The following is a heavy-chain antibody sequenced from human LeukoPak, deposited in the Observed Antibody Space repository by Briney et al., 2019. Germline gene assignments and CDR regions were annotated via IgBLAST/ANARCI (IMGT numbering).Heavy chain of an antibody. D-gene: IGHD3-10*01. CDR2: VSSSGSTI. CDR1: GFTFSDYY. V-gene: IGHV3-11*04. Sequence: GGSLRLSCAASGFTFSDYYMSWIRQAPGKGLEWVSYVSSSGSTIYCADSVKGRFTISRDNAKNSLYLQMNSLRAEDTAVYYCARVTVLLWFGDYNWFDPWGQGTLVTVSS. J-gene: IGHJ5*02. CDR3: ARVTVLLWFGDYNWFDP.